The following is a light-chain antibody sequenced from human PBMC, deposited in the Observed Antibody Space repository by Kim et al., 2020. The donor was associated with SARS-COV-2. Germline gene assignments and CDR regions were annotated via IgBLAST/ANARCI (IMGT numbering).Light chain of an antibody. CDR1: QSVSSY. CDR3: QQRSNWPPAAT. CDR2: DAS. Sequence: PGERTTLSCRASQSVSSYLAGYQQKPGQAPRLLIYDASNRATGIPARFSGSGSGTDFTLTISSLEPEDFAVYYCQQRSNWPPAATFGGGTKLEI. V-gene: IGKV3-11*01. J-gene: IGKJ4*01.